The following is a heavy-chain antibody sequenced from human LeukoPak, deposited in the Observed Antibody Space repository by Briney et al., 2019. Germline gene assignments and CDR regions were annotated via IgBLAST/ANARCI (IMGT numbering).Heavy chain of an antibody. Sequence: GGSLRLSCAASGFTFSSYGMHWVRQAPGKGLEWVAVISYDGSNKYYADSVKGRFTLSRDNAKNSFYLQMNSLRAEDTAVYYCVRQHNDGTSDSWGQGTLVTVSS. CDR3: VRQHNDGTSDS. CDR1: GFTFSSYG. V-gene: IGHV3-30*03. J-gene: IGHJ4*02. CDR2: ISYDGSNK. D-gene: IGHD1-14*01.